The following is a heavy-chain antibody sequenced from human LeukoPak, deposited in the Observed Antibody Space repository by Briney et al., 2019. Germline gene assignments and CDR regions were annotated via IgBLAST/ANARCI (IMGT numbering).Heavy chain of an antibody. CDR1: GFTFSSYA. Sequence: QAGGSLRLSCAASGFTFSSYAMSWVRQAPGKGLEWVSAISGSGGSTYYADSVKGRFTISRDNSKNTLYLQMNSLRAEDTAVYYCAKDGDEGITMVRGDNWFDPWGQGTLVTVSS. CDR3: AKDGDEGITMVRGDNWFDP. V-gene: IGHV3-23*01. CDR2: ISGSGGST. J-gene: IGHJ5*02. D-gene: IGHD3-10*01.